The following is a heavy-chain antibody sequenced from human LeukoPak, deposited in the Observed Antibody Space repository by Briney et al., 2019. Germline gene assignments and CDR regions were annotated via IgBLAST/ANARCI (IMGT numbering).Heavy chain of an antibody. CDR1: GFSFSNYA. V-gene: IGHV3-30*04. Sequence: GRSLRLSCATSGFSFSNYAMDWVRQAPGKGLEWVAVISKDGSMKYYSDSVKGRFTVSRDNSIHTLYLEMNSLKTEDTAVYYCAGESFDFWSQGTMVTVSS. CDR3: AGESFDF. CDR2: ISKDGSMK. J-gene: IGHJ3*01.